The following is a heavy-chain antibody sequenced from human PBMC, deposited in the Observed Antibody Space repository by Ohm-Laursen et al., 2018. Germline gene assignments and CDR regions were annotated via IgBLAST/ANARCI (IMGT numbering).Heavy chain of an antibody. J-gene: IGHJ4*02. CDR1: GGSISSGGYY. D-gene: IGHD1-26*01. V-gene: IGHV4-31*03. CDR3: ARGGSYYPPKYYFDY. CDR2: IYYSGST. Sequence: TLSLTCPVSGGSISSGGYYWSWIRQHPGKGLEWIGYIYYSGSTYYNPSLKSRVTISVDTSKNQFSLKLSSVTAADTAVYYCARGGSYYPPKYYFDYWGQGTLVTVSS.